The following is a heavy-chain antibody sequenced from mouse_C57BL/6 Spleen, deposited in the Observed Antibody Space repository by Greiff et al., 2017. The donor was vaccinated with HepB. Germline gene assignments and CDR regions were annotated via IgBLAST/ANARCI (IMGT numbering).Heavy chain of an antibody. Sequence: QVQLQQPGAELVKPGASVKLSCKASGYTFTSYWMHWVKQRPGQGLEWIGMIHPNSGSTNYNEKFKSKATLTVDKSSSTAYMQLSSLTSEDSAVYYCARSQLRLNLDYWGQGTTLTVSS. CDR3: ARSQLRLNLDY. CDR1: GYTFTSYW. J-gene: IGHJ2*01. CDR2: IHPNSGST. D-gene: IGHD3-2*02. V-gene: IGHV1-64*01.